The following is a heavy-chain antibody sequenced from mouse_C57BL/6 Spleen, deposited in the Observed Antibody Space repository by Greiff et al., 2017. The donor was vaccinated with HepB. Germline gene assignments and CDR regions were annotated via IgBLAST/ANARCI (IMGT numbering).Heavy chain of an antibody. D-gene: IGHD2-3*01. Sequence: EVQLVESGGGLVKPGGSLKLSCAASGFTFSSYALSWVRQTPEKRLEWVATISAGGSYTYYPDNVKGRFTISRDNAKNNLYLQMSHLKSEDTAMYYCARDDDGRNYFDYWGQGTTLAVAS. CDR2: ISAGGSYT. V-gene: IGHV5-4*01. CDR1: GFTFSSYA. J-gene: IGHJ2*01. CDR3: ARDDDGRNYFDY.